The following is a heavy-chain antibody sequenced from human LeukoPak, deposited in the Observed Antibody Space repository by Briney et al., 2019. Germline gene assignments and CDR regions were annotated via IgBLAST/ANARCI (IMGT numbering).Heavy chain of an antibody. CDR3: ARHPAGITGTIDY. CDR1: GGSISSYY. V-gene: IGHV4-39*01. Sequence: PSETLSLTCTVSGGSISSYYWGWIRQPPGKGLEWIGSIYYSGSTYYNPSLKSRVTISVDTSKNQFSLKLSSVTAADTAVYYCARHPAGITGTIDYWGQGTLVTVSS. CDR2: IYYSGST. D-gene: IGHD1-20*01. J-gene: IGHJ4*02.